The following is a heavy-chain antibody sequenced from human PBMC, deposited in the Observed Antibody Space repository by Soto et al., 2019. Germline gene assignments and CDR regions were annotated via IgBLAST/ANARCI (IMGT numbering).Heavy chain of an antibody. CDR1: GFTVSSNY. V-gene: IGHV3-23*01. CDR2: IIDSGGST. J-gene: IGHJ3*02. Sequence: PGGSLRLSCTASGFTVSSNYMSWVRQAPGKGLEWVSDIIDSGGSTYYADSVKGRFTISRDNSKSTLYLQMNSLRAEDTAVYYCAKDSFAPSYYYDSSGYPDAFDIWGQGTMVTVSS. CDR3: AKDSFAPSYYYDSSGYPDAFDI. D-gene: IGHD3-22*01.